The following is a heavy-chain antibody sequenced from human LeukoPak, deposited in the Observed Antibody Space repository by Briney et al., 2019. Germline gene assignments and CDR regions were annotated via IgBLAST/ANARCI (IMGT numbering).Heavy chain of an antibody. CDR3: ARGSNYGDYLFYYYYMDV. V-gene: IGHV1-8*01. D-gene: IGHD4-17*01. J-gene: IGHJ6*03. Sequence: ASVKVSCKASGYTFTSYDINWVRQATGQGLEWMGWMNPNSGNTGYAQKFQGRVTMSRNTSISTAYMELSSLRPEDTAVYYCARGSNYGDYLFYYYYMDVWGKGTTVTVSS. CDR2: MNPNSGNT. CDR1: GYTFTSYD.